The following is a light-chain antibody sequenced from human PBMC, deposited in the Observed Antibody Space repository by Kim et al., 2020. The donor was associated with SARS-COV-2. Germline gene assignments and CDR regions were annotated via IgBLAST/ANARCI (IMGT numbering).Light chain of an antibody. Sequence: DIQMTQSPLSLSASVGDTVTITCRASQTVGSHLNWFQHKQGKVPKLLIFGASNLQRGAPSRFSASGTGTDFTLTISSLQPEDFVTYDCIQTYSITTFGPGTKVDIK. V-gene: IGKV1-39*01. CDR1: QTVGSH. CDR3: IQTYSITT. CDR2: GAS. J-gene: IGKJ1*01.